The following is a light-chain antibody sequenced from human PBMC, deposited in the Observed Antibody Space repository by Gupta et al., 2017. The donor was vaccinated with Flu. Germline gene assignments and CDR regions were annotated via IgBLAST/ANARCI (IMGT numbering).Light chain of an antibody. CDR2: DAS. CDR3: QQRTSCPMYT. CDR1: QPVSPS. V-gene: IGKV3-11*01. Sequence: GRAIPSCRASQPVSPSLAWYQQKPGQAPRLLIYDASNSPAGIPARFSASGSGTDVTLTISSGEPEDFAVYYCQQRTSCPMYTFGQGTKLEMK. J-gene: IGKJ2*01.